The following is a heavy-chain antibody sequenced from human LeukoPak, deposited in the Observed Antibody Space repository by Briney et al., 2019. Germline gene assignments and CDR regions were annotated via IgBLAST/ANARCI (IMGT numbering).Heavy chain of an antibody. Sequence: GGSLRLSCAASGFTFDDYTMHWVRQAPGKGLEWVSLISWDGGSTYYADSVKGRFTISRDNSKNSLYLQMNSLRTEDTALYYCAKDRGYSSSSHAFDIWGQGTMVTVSS. J-gene: IGHJ3*02. CDR3: AKDRGYSSSSHAFDI. V-gene: IGHV3-43*01. D-gene: IGHD6-6*01. CDR1: GFTFDDYT. CDR2: ISWDGGST.